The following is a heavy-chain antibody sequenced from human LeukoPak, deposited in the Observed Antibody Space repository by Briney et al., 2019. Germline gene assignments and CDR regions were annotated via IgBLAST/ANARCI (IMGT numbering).Heavy chain of an antibody. CDR3: ARDRDCSSTSCYRWFDP. J-gene: IGHJ5*02. CDR1: GYTFTSSG. CDR2: ISAYNGNT. V-gene: IGHV1-18*01. D-gene: IGHD2-2*01. Sequence: GASVKVSCKASGYTFTSSGISWVRQAPGQGLEWMGWISAYNGNTNYAQKLQGRVTMTTDTSTSTAYMELRSLRSDDTAVYYCARDRDCSSTSCYRWFDPWGQGTLVTVSS.